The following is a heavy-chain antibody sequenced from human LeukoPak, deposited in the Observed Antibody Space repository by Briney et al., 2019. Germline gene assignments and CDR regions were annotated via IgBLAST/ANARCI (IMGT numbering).Heavy chain of an antibody. CDR3: ASPSPRYYYYDSSGLLPPPAFDI. CDR2: IYSGGST. Sequence: GGSLRLSCAASGFTFSSYAMSWVRQAPGKGLEWVSVIYSGGSTYHADSVKGRFTISRDNSKNTLYLQMNSLRAEDTAVYYCASPSPRYYYYDSSGLLPPPAFDIWGQGTMVTVSS. D-gene: IGHD3-22*01. CDR1: GFTFSSYA. V-gene: IGHV3-66*01. J-gene: IGHJ3*02.